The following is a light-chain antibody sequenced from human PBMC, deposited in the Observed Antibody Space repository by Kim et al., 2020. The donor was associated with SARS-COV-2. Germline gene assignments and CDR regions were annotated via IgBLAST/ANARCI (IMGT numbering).Light chain of an antibody. J-gene: IGKJ1*01. Sequence: PPGERATLSCRASQSLSSNSLAWYQQKPGQAPRLLIYAASSRATGIPDRFSGSGSGTDFTLTISRLEPEDFAMYYCQQYEGSSKTFGHGTKVDIK. V-gene: IGKV3-20*01. CDR1: QSLSSNS. CDR3: QQYEGSSKT. CDR2: AAS.